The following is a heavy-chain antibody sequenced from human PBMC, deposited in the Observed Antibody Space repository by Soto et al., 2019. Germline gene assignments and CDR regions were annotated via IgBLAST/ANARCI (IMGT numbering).Heavy chain of an antibody. CDR3: ARDLGEYCSSTSCWSAQGFDI. J-gene: IGHJ3*02. V-gene: IGHV3-21*01. Sequence: EVQLVESGGGLVKPGGSLRLSCAASGFTFSSYSMNWVRQAPGKGLEWVSSISSSSSYIYYADSVKGRFTISRDNAKNSLYLQMNSLRAEDTAVYYCARDLGEYCSSTSCWSAQGFDIWGQGTMVTVSS. CDR2: ISSSSSYI. CDR1: GFTFSSYS. D-gene: IGHD2-2*01.